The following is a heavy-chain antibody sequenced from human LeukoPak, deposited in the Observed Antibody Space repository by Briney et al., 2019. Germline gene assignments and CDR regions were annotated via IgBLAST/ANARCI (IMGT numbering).Heavy chain of an antibody. CDR3: AKDDPIPSAFDI. Sequence: GGSLRLSCAASGFTVSSNYMSWVRQAPGKGLEWVSVIYSGGSTYYAGSVKGRFTISRDNSKNTLYLQMNSLRAEDTAVYYCAKDDPIPSAFDIWGQGTMVTVSS. V-gene: IGHV3-53*01. CDR1: GFTVSSNY. D-gene: IGHD2-21*01. CDR2: IYSGGST. J-gene: IGHJ3*02.